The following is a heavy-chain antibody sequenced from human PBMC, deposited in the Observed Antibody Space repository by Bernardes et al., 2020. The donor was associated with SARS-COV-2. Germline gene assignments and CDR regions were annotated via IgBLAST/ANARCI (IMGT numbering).Heavy chain of an antibody. J-gene: IGHJ6*02. V-gene: IGHV3-30-3*01. CDR3: ARVKWTSSGWDNFGMDV. D-gene: IGHD6-19*01. CDR1: GFTFSAYA. Sequence: GGSLRLSCAASGFTFSAYAMHWVRQAPGKGLEWVAVISYDGSNKFYEDSVKGRFTISRDNSKNTVYLEMNSLRAEDTTVYYCARVKWTSSGWDNFGMDVWGQGTTVTVSS. CDR2: ISYDGSNK.